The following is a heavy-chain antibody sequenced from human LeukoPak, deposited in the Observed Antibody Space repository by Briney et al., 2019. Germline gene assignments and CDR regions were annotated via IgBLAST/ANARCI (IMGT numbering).Heavy chain of an antibody. CDR2: IKQDGSEK. J-gene: IGHJ4*02. CDR3: ARDAEQWLVKWYFDY. CDR1: GFTFSSYW. V-gene: IGHV3-7*01. Sequence: QSGGSLRLSCAASGFTFSSYWMSWVRQAPGKGLEWVANIKQDGSEKYYVDSVKGRFTISRDNAKNSLYLQMNSLRAEGTAVYYCARDAEQWLVKWYFDYWGQGTLVTVSS. D-gene: IGHD6-19*01.